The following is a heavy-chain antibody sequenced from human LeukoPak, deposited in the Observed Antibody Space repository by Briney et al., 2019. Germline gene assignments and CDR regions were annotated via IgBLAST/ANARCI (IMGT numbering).Heavy chain of an antibody. D-gene: IGHD3-10*01. CDR3: ARDIGSGSYTLSDY. V-gene: IGHV3-66*01. CDR2: IYSGGST. Sequence: GGSLRLSCAASGFTVSSNYMSWVRQAPGKGLEWVSVIYSGGSTYYADSVKGRFTISRDNSKNTLYLQMNSLRAEDTAVYYCARDIGSGSYTLSDYWGQGTLVTVSS. J-gene: IGHJ4*02. CDR1: GFTVSSNY.